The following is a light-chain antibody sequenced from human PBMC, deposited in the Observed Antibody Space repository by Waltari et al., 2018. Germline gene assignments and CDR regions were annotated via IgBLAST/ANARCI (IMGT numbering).Light chain of an antibody. CDR2: EVN. CDR1: SSDVGNYDL. J-gene: IGLJ3*02. V-gene: IGLV2-23*02. CDR3: CSYAGSHTWV. Sequence: QSALTQPASVSESPGQSITISCTGTSSDVGNYDLVSWYLHNPGKAPNLILYEVNKRPPGVSNRVSGSKSGNTGSLTSSGLQAEDEADYFCCSYAGSHTWVFGGGTKVTVL.